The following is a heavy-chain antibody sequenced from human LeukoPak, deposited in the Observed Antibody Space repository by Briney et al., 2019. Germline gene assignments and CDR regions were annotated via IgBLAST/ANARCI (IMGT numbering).Heavy chain of an antibody. CDR3: ARQFGGDFWSGYPGVLHNPNWFDP. D-gene: IGHD3-3*01. CDR2: ICYSGST. Sequence: PSETLSLTCTVSGDSISSYYWSWIRQPPGKGLEWIGYICYSGSTNYNPSLKSRVSISVDTSKNQFSLKLSSVTAADTAVYYCARQFGGDFWSGYPGVLHNPNWFDPWGQGTLVTVSS. CDR1: GDSISSYY. J-gene: IGHJ5*02. V-gene: IGHV4-59*08.